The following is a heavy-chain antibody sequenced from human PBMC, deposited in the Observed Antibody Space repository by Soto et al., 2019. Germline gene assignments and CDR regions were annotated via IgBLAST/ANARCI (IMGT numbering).Heavy chain of an antibody. Sequence: GGSLRLSCAASGFPFSNYWMYWVRQPPGKGLVWVSRINSDGSSTSYADSVKGRFTISRDNAKNTLYLQMNSLRAEDTAVYYGAILQLPPHHYYYYYGMDVWGQGTTVTVSS. CDR3: AILQLPPHHYYYYYGMDV. D-gene: IGHD2-2*01. V-gene: IGHV3-74*01. J-gene: IGHJ6*02. CDR2: INSDGSST. CDR1: GFPFSNYW.